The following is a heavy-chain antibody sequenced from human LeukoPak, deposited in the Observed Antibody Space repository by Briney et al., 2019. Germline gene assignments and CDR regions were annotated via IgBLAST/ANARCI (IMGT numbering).Heavy chain of an antibody. CDR1: GYTFTSYA. CDR2: INAGNGNT. J-gene: IGHJ6*02. CDR3: ARERGWELYYYYYGMDV. Sequence: ASVKVSCKASGYTFTSYAMHWVRQAPGQRLEWMGWINAGNGNTKYSQKFQGRVTITRDTSASTAYMELSSLRSEDTAVYYCARERGWELYYYYYGMDVWGQGTTVTVSS. V-gene: IGHV1-3*01. D-gene: IGHD1-26*01.